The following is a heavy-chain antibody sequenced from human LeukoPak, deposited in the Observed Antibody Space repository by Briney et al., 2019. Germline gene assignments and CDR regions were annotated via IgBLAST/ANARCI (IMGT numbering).Heavy chain of an antibody. D-gene: IGHD5-24*01. J-gene: IGHJ4*02. CDR2: IIPILGIA. CDR1: GGTFSSYA. CDR3: ARAQPGEMATIQSTAYYFDY. Sequence: SVKVSCKASGGTFSSYAISWVRQAPGQGLEWMGRIIPILGIANYAQRFQGRVTITADKSTSTAYMELSSLRSEDTAVYYCARAQPGEMATIQSTAYYFDYWGQGTLVTVSS. V-gene: IGHV1-69*04.